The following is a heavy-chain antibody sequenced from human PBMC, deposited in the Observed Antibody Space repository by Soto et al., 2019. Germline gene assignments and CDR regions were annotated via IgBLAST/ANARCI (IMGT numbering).Heavy chain of an antibody. CDR2: ISGSSGST. CDR1: GFTFSSYA. Sequence: GGSLRLSCAASGFTFSSYAMSWVRQAPGKGLEWVSAISGSSGSTYYADSVKGRFTISRDNSKNTLYLQMNSLRAEDTAVYYCAKVIVGATRPDPYFQHWGQGTLVTVSS. D-gene: IGHD1-26*01. V-gene: IGHV3-23*01. J-gene: IGHJ1*01. CDR3: AKVIVGATRPDPYFQH.